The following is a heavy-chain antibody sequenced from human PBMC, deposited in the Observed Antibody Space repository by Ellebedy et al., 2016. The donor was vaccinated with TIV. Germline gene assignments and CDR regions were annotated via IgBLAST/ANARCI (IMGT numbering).Heavy chain of an antibody. CDR1: GGSISSGASY. CDR3: ASLTIPGGSDF. CDR2: IYTSGSP. J-gene: IGHJ4*02. Sequence: SETLSLXXTVPGGSISSGASYWTWIRQPAGKGLEWIGRIYTSGSPIYNPSLKSRVTMSIDTSKNHFSLEVNSVTAADTAVYYCASLTIPGGSDFWGQGTLVTVSS. D-gene: IGHD3-3*01. V-gene: IGHV4-61*02.